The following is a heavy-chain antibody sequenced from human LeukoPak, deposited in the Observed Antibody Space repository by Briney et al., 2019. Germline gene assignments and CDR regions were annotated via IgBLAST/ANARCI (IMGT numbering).Heavy chain of an antibody. CDR1: GYTFTSYG. CDR2: IIPILGIA. Sequence: SMKVSCKASGYTFTSYGISWVRQAPGQGLEWMGRIIPILGIANYAQKFQGRVTITADKSTSTAYMELSSLRSEDTAVYYCAREAAMALDWGQGTLVTVSS. V-gene: IGHV1-69*04. D-gene: IGHD5-18*01. CDR3: AREAAMALD. J-gene: IGHJ4*02.